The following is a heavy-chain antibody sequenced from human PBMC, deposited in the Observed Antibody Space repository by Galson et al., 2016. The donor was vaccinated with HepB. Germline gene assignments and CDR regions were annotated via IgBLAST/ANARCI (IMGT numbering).Heavy chain of an antibody. V-gene: IGHV3-11*04. Sequence: SLRLSCAASRFTFSDYYMSWIRQAPGKGLEFVSYISSSGDTIYYADSVRGRFTISRDNAKNSLHLQMNSLRADDTAVYFCARDLDSRSYYSYHVMDVWGQGTTVTVSS. D-gene: IGHD3-22*01. J-gene: IGHJ6*02. CDR2: ISSSGDTI. CDR1: RFTFSDYY. CDR3: ARDLDSRSYYSYHVMDV.